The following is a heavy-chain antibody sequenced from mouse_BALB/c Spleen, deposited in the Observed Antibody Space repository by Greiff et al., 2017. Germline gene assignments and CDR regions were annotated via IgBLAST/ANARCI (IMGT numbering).Heavy chain of an antibody. J-gene: IGHJ4*01. Sequence: QVQLQQPGAELVKPGASVKMSCKASGYTFTSYNMHWVKQTPGQGLEWIGAIYPGNGDTSYNQKFKGKATLTADKSSSTAYMELSSLTSEDSAVYYCTREAMDYWGQGTSVTVSS. CDR3: TREAMDY. CDR1: GYTFTSYN. CDR2: IYPGNGDT. V-gene: IGHV1-12*01.